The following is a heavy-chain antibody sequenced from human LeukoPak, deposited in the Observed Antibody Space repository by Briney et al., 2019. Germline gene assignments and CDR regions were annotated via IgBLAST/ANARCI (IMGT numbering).Heavy chain of an antibody. D-gene: IGHD5-12*01. CDR3: ARGVATNRYYFDY. Sequence: ASVKVSCKASGYTFTSYAMHWVRQAPGQRREWMGWINAGNGNTKYSQKFQGRVTITRDTSASTAYMELSSLRSEDTAVYSCARGVATNRYYFDYWGQGTLVTVSS. CDR2: INAGNGNT. V-gene: IGHV1-3*01. CDR1: GYTFTSYA. J-gene: IGHJ4*02.